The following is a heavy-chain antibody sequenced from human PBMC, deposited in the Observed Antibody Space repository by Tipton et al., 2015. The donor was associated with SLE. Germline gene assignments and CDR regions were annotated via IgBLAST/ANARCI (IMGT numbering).Heavy chain of an antibody. CDR1: GFTFSSYG. CDR3: AKDRSQYYDFWSGQAPYFDY. D-gene: IGHD3-3*01. CDR2: IRYDGSNK. J-gene: IGHJ4*02. Sequence: SGFTFSSYGMHWVRQAPGKGLEWVAFIRYDGSNKYYADSVKGRFTISRDNSKNTLYLQMNSLRAEDTAVYYCAKDRSQYYDFWSGQAPYFDYWGQGTLVTVSS. V-gene: IGHV3-30*02.